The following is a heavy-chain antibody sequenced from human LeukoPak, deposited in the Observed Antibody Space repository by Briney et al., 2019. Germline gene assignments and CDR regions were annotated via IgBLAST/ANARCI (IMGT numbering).Heavy chain of an antibody. V-gene: IGHV4-39*01. D-gene: IGHD5-12*01. CDR3: ARYSGYDGEFDY. J-gene: IGHJ4*02. Sequence: PSETLSLTCTVSGGSISSSSYYWGWIRQPPGKGLEWIGSIYYSGSTYCNPSLKSRVTISVDTSKNQFSLKLSSVTAADTAVYYCARYSGYDGEFDYWGQGTLVTVSS. CDR2: IYYSGST. CDR1: GGSISSSSYY.